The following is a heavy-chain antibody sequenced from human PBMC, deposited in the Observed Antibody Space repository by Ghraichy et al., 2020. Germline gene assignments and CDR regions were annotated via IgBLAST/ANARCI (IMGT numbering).Heavy chain of an antibody. J-gene: IGHJ6*02. V-gene: IGHV3-48*02. CDR3: ARGSKVVRFFYYDGMDV. CDR1: GFTFNDYS. CDR2: ITSSSRTR. Sequence: LSLTCVGSGFTFNDYSMNWVRQSPGKGLEWVAYITSSSRTRSYADSVKGRFSISRDNAQNSLYLQMNSLRDEDTAVYYCARGSKVVRFFYYDGMDVWGQGTTVTVS. D-gene: IGHD4-23*01.